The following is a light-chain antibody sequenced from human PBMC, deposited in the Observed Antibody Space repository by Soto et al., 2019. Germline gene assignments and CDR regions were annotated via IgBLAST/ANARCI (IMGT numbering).Light chain of an antibody. CDR1: QSVSSTY. CDR3: QQHGSSPFT. CDR2: GAS. J-gene: IGKJ3*01. V-gene: IGKV3-20*01. Sequence: EIVLTQSPGTLSLSPGEGATLSCRASQSVSSTYLTWYLQKPGQAPRLLIYGASSRATGIPDRFSGSGSGTDFTLTISRLEPEDFAVYYCQQHGSSPFTFGPGTKVDIK.